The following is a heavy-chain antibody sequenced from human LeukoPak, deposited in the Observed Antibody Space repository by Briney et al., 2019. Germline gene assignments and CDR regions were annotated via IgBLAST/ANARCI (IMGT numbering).Heavy chain of an antibody. J-gene: IGHJ4*02. CDR1: GFTFPTYA. D-gene: IGHD6-13*01. V-gene: IGHV3-23*01. Sequence: GGSLRLSCAASGFTFPTYAMSWVRQAPGKGLEWVSVISNSGGSTWYADSVKGRFTISRDNSKNTLYLQMNSLRAEDTAVYYCATMGSGSSSWYFYYWGQGTLVTVSS. CDR3: ATMGSGSSSWYFYY. CDR2: ISNSGGST.